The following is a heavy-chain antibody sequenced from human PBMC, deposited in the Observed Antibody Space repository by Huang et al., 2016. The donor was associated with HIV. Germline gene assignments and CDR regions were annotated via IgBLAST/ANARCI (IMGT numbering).Heavy chain of an antibody. J-gene: IGHJ3*01. CDR1: GDSVDSSYSS. CDR2: IYANGNT. V-gene: IGHV4-39*02. CDR3: SRGPSTPATEL. D-gene: IGHD1-1*01. Sequence: QVQLQESGQGLVKPSDTLSLTCIVSGDSVDSSYSSWGWVRKPPGKGLEWMGSIYANGNTYYNKCRKIRITISVDTSKNHFSLNLKTVTAADTAVYYCSRGPSTPATELWGQGTMVTVSS.